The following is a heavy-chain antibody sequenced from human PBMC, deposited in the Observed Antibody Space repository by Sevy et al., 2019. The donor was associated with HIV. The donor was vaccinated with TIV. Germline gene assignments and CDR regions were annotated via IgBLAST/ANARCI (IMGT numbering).Heavy chain of an antibody. CDR3: ARRNDFDI. J-gene: IGHJ3*02. CDR2: VYYTGGT. V-gene: IGHV4-59*08. Sequence: SETLSLTCTVSGGSINSDHWNWIRQPPGKGLEWFGYVYYTGGTNYNPSFKNRVTISVDRTKNQFSLKLTSVTAADTAVYYCARRNDFDIWGQGTMVTVSS. CDR1: GGSINSDH.